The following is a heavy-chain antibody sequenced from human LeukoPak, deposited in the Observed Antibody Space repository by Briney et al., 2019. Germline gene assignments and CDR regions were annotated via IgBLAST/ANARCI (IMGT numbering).Heavy chain of an antibody. V-gene: IGHV6-1*01. Sequence: SQTLSLTCAISGDSVSSISAAWNWIRQSPSRGLEWLGRTYYRSKWYNDYAVSVKSRITINPGTSKNQFSLQLNSVTPEDTAVYYCARGFYCSSTSCYYFDYWGQGTLVTVSS. CDR1: GDSVSSISAA. CDR2: TYYRSKWYN. CDR3: ARGFYCSSTSCYYFDY. J-gene: IGHJ4*02. D-gene: IGHD2-2*01.